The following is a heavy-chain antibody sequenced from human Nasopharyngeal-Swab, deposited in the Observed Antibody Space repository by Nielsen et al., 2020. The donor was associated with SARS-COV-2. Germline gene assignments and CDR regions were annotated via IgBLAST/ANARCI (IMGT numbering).Heavy chain of an antibody. J-gene: IGHJ3*02. CDR1: GYSISSGYY. Sequence: SETLSLTCPVSGYSISSGYYWGWIRQPPGKGLEWIGSIYHSGSTYYNPSLKSRVTISVDTSRNQFPLKLSSVTAADTAVYYCARDARWELLGAFDIWGQGTMVTVSS. CDR2: IYHSGST. D-gene: IGHD1-26*01. V-gene: IGHV4-38-2*02. CDR3: ARDARWELLGAFDI.